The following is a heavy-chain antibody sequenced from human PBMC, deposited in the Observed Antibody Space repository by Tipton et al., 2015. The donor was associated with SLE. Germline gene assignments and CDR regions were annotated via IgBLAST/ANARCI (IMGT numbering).Heavy chain of an antibody. D-gene: IGHD2-15*01. V-gene: IGHV4-61*09. J-gene: IGHJ4*02. CDR1: GGSISSGSYY. CDR2: IYTSGST. CDR3: ARGGYV. Sequence: TLSLTCTVSGGSISSGSYYWSWIRQPAGKGLEWIGHIYTSGSTNYNPSLKSRATISVDTSKNQFSLKLSSVTAADTAVYYCARGGYVWGQGTLVTVSS.